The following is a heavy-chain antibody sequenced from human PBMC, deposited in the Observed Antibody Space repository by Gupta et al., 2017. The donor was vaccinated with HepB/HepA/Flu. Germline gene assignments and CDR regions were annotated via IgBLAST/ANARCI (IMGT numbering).Heavy chain of an antibody. CDR3: ARGASPYYYDSSGYHATYMDV. CDR1: GGTFSSYA. CDR2: IIPIFGTA. Sequence: QVQLVQSGAEVKKPGSSVKVSCKASGGTFSSYAISWVRQAPGQGLEWMGGIIPIFGTANYAQKFQGRVTITADKSTSTAYMELSSLRSEDTAVYYCARGASPYYYDSSGYHATYMDVWGKGTTVTVSS. J-gene: IGHJ6*03. V-gene: IGHV1-69*06. D-gene: IGHD3-22*01.